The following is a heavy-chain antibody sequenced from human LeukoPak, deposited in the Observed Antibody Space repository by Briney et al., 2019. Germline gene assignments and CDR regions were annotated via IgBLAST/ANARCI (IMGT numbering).Heavy chain of an antibody. V-gene: IGHV1-46*01. Sequence: ASVKVSCKASGYTFTSYYMHWVRQAPGQGLEWMGIINPSGGSTSYARKFQGRVTMTRDTSTSTVYMELSSLRSEDTAVYYCARGPPLRITFGGVIVYWGQGTLVTVSS. D-gene: IGHD3-16*01. CDR1: GYTFTSYY. J-gene: IGHJ4*02. CDR2: INPSGGST. CDR3: ARGPPLRITFGGVIVY.